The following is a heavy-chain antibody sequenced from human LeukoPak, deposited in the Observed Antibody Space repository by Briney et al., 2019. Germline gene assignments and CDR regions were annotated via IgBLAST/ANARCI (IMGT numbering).Heavy chain of an antibody. CDR2: INPGGSSI. CDR1: GFTFSSYW. V-gene: IGHV3-74*01. CDR3: ARASVRGWGLGY. J-gene: IGHJ4*02. D-gene: IGHD6-19*01. Sequence: PGGSLRLSCAASGFTFSSYWMHWVRQVPGKGLVWVARINPGGSSITYADSVKGRFTISRDNAKNTLYLQMDSLRAEDTGVYYCARASVRGWGLGYWGQGTLVTVSS.